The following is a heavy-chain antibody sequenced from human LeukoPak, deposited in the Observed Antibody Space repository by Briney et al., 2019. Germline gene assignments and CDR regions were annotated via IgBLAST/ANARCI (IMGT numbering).Heavy chain of an antibody. CDR3: AREARGYSYGLGANFDY. CDR2: TYYRSKWYN. Sequence: SQTLSLTCAISGDSVSSNSAAWNWIRQSPSRGLEWLGRTYYRSKWYNDYAVSVKSRITINPDTSKNQFSLKLSSVTAADTAVYYCAREARGYSYGLGANFDYWGQGTLVTVSS. CDR1: GDSVSSNSAA. D-gene: IGHD5-18*01. V-gene: IGHV6-1*01. J-gene: IGHJ4*02.